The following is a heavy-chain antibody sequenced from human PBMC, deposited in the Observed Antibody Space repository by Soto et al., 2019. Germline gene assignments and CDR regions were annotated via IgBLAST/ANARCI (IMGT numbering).Heavy chain of an antibody. CDR1: GYTFTSYG. J-gene: IGHJ3*02. CDR3: ARDGPVAGFDAFDI. Sequence: ASVKVSCKASGYTFTSYGISWVRQAPGQGLEWMGWISAYNGNTNYAQKLQGRVTMTTDTSTSTAYMGLRSLRSDDTAVYYCARDGPVAGFDAFDIWGQGTMVTVSS. D-gene: IGHD6-19*01. CDR2: ISAYNGNT. V-gene: IGHV1-18*01.